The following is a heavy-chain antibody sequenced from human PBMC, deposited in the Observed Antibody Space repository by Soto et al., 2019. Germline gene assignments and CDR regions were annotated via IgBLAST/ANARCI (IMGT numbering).Heavy chain of an antibody. CDR3: ARPGYDAALDY. Sequence: SDGAVKRPGASVRISCKASGYTFTDFAIYWVRQAPGQRLEWMGWINAADGKTKSSQTFQGRVTIVRDTSASTAYMDLNSLTFEDTAVYYCARPGYDAALDYWGQGTLITVSA. CDR1: GYTFTDFA. J-gene: IGHJ4*02. CDR2: INAADGKT. D-gene: IGHD5-12*01. V-gene: IGHV1-3*01.